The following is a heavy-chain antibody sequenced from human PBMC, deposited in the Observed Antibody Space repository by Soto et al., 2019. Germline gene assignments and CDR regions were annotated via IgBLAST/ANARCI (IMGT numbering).Heavy chain of an antibody. V-gene: IGHV4-39*01. J-gene: IGHJ4*02. Sequence: PSETLSLPCTVSGGFISSSSYYWGWIRQPPGKGLEWIGRIYYSGSTYYNPSLKSRVTISVDTSKNQFSLNLSSVTAADTAVYYCASSEFHWGQGTLVTVSS. CDR1: GGFISSSSYY. CDR2: IYYSGST. CDR3: ASSEFH.